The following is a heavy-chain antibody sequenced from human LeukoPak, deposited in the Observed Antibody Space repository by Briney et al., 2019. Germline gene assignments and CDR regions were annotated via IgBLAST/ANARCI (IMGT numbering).Heavy chain of an antibody. CDR3: ARDLYNWDDYTIDY. J-gene: IGHJ4*02. CDR2: INGDGSST. D-gene: IGHD4-11*01. Sequence: GGSLRLSCAASGFTFGNYWMHWVRQAPGKGLVWVSRINGDGSSTSYADSVKGRFTISRDNAKHTLYLQMNSLRAEDTAVYYCARDLYNWDDYTIDYWGQGTLVTVSS. V-gene: IGHV3-74*01. CDR1: GFTFGNYW.